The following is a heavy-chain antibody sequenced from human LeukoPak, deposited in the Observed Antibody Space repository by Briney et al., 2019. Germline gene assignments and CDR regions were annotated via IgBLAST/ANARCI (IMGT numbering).Heavy chain of an antibody. CDR1: GFTFSGSA. CDR2: IRSRANSYGT. CDR3: TCHPGIAAAGDY. V-gene: IGHV3-73*01. Sequence: GGSLRLSCAASGFTFSGSAMHWVRQASGKGLEWVGRIRSRANSYGTDNAASVKGRFTISRDDSKNTAYLQMNSLKTEDTAVYYCTCHPGIAAAGDYWGQGTLVTVSS. J-gene: IGHJ4*02. D-gene: IGHD6-13*01.